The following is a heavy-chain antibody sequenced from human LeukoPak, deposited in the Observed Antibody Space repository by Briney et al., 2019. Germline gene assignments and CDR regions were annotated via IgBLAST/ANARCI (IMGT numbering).Heavy chain of an antibody. D-gene: IGHD3-10*01. CDR3: ARDEVPVRGDVRGAFDI. J-gene: IGHJ3*02. CDR2: IYHSGST. Sequence: SETLSLTCAVSGGSINTDNWWRWVRQPPGKGLEWIGEIYHSGSTNYNPSLKSRVTISLGKSTNQFSLKLTSLTAADTAVYYCARDEVPVRGDVRGAFDIWGQGTMVTVSS. CDR1: GGSINTDNW. V-gene: IGHV4-4*02.